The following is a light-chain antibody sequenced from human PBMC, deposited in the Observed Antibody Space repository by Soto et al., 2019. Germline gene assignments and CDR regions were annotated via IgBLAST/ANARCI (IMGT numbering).Light chain of an antibody. Sequence: QSALTQPASVSGSPGQSITISCTGTSCDVGGYNYVSWYQQHPGKAPKLIIYDVSNRPSGISNRFSGSKSDNTASLTISGLQAEDEADYYCTSYTSSSTLVLFGGGTKLTVL. J-gene: IGLJ2*01. CDR2: DVS. V-gene: IGLV2-14*01. CDR1: SCDVGGYNY. CDR3: TSYTSSSTLVL.